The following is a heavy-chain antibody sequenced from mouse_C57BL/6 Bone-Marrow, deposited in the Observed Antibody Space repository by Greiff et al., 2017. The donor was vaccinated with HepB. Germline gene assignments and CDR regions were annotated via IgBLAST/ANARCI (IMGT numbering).Heavy chain of an antibody. CDR2: IDPENGDT. V-gene: IGHV14-4*01. Sequence: VHVKQSGAELVRPGASVKLSCTASGFNIKDDYMHWVKQRPEQGLEWIGWIDPENGDTEYASKFQGKATITADTSSNTAYLQLSSLTSEDTAVYYCTTIYYDYDWFAYWGQGTLVTVSA. CDR1: GFNIKDDY. CDR3: TTIYYDYDWFAY. J-gene: IGHJ3*01. D-gene: IGHD2-4*01.